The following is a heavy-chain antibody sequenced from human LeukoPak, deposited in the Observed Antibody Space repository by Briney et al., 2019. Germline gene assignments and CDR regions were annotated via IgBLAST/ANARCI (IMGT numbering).Heavy chain of an antibody. J-gene: IGHJ3*02. V-gene: IGHV1-2*02. CDR2: INPNSGGT. D-gene: IGHD3-16*01. Sequence: ASVTVSCKASGYTFSDYYMHWVRQAPGKGLEWMGWINPNSGGTNHAQKFQGRVTMTRDTSISTAYMELTRLRSDDTAVYYCARVRSEGVSLDDFDIWGQGTMVTVSS. CDR3: ARVRSEGVSLDDFDI. CDR1: GYTFSDYY.